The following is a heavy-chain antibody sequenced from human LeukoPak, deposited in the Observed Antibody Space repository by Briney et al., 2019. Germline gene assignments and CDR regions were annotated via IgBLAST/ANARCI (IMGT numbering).Heavy chain of an antibody. V-gene: IGHV4-34*01. CDR3: ARGRYCSGGSCYYY. D-gene: IGHD2-15*01. CDR2: ISQSGST. J-gene: IGHJ4*02. Sequence: SETLSLTCTVYGESSSGYYWTWIRQPPGKGLEWIGEISQSGSTNYNPSLKSRVTMSVDTSKKQFSLKLNSVTAADTAVYYCARGRYCSGGSCYYYWGQGTLVTVSS. CDR1: GESSSGYY.